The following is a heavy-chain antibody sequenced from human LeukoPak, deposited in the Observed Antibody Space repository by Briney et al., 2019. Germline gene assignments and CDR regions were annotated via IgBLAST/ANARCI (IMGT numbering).Heavy chain of an antibody. CDR2: IYYSGST. V-gene: IGHV4-39*01. D-gene: IGHD3-16*01. J-gene: IGHJ4*02. CDR1: GGSISSSSYY. Sequence: PSETLSLTCTVSGGSISSSSYYWGWIRQPPGKGLEWIGSIYYSGSTYYNPSLKSRVTISVDTSKNQFSLKLSSVTAADTAVYYCARHYTPVGVSYWSQGTLVTVSS. CDR3: ARHYTPVGVSY.